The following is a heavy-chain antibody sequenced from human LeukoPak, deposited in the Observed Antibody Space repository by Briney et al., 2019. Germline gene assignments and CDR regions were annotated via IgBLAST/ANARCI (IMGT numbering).Heavy chain of an antibody. CDR1: GGSISSSSYY. Sequence: SETLSLTCTVSGGSISSSSYYWGWIRQPPGKGLEWIGSIYYSGSTYYNPSLKSRVTISVDTSKNQFSLKLSSVTAADTAVYYCARLYYYDSSGYHADYWGQGTLVTVSS. CDR2: IYYSGST. V-gene: IGHV4-39*07. J-gene: IGHJ4*02. CDR3: ARLYYYDSSGYHADY. D-gene: IGHD3-22*01.